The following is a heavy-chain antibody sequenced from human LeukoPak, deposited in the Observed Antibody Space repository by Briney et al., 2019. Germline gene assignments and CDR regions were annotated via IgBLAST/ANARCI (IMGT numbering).Heavy chain of an antibody. J-gene: IGHJ4*02. V-gene: IGHV1-24*01. Sequence: ASVKVSCKVSGYTLTELSMHWVRQAPGKGLEWMGGFDPEDGETIYAQKFQGRVTTTEDTSTDTAYMELSSLRSEDTAVYYCATLNGYDSSGYAYWGQGTLVTVSS. CDR2: FDPEDGET. D-gene: IGHD3-22*01. CDR3: ATLNGYDSSGYAY. CDR1: GYTLTELS.